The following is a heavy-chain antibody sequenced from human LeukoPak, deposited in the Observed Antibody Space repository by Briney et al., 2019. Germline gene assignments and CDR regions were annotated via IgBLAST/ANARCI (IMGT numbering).Heavy chain of an antibody. CDR1: GFTSSGLG. Sequence: GGSLRLSCAASGFTSSGLGMHWVAEAPGKGLEWWAGIGYDGSDKYSAASVTGRFTISRDKSKNTLYLQMNSLRVQDPAWSYGAKDVEKYPNYFDYWGQGTLATVSS. V-gene: IGHV3-30*18. CDR2: IGYDGSDK. D-gene: IGHD2-2*01. J-gene: IGHJ4*02. CDR3: AKDVEKYPNYFDY.